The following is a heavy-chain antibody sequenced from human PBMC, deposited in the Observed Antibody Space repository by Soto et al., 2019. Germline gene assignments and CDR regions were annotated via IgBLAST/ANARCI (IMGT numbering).Heavy chain of an antibody. V-gene: IGHV4-31*03. CDR3: ARVRQELAAAGTLDY. J-gene: IGHJ4*02. Sequence: SETLSLTCTVSGGSIISCGYYWSWIRQHPGKGLEWIGYIYYSGSTYYNPSLKSRVTISVDTSKNQFSLKLSSVTAADTAVYYCARVRQELAAAGTLDYWGQGTLVTVSS. D-gene: IGHD6-13*01. CDR2: IYYSGST. CDR1: GGSIISCGYY.